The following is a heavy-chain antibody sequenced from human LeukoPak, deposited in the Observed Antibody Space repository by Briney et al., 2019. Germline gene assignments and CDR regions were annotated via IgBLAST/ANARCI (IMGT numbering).Heavy chain of an antibody. CDR2: MNPNSGNT. Sequence: ASVKVSCKASGYTFTSYDINWVRQATGQGLEWMGWMNPNSGNTGYAQKFQGRVTMTRNTSISTAYMELSSLRSEDTAVYYCARGSLGFYSNYGRYYSYYYMDVFGKGSTVT. CDR3: ARGSLGFYSNYGRYYSYYYMDV. V-gene: IGHV1-8*01. D-gene: IGHD4-11*01. J-gene: IGHJ6*03. CDR1: GYTFTSYD.